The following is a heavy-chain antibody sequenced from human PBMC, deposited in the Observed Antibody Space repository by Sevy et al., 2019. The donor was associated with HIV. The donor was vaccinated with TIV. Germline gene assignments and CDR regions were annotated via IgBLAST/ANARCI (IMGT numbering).Heavy chain of an antibody. V-gene: IGHV4-59*13. CDR1: GGSISSYY. CDR2: IYYSGST. Sequence: SETLSLTCTVSGGSISSYYWSWIRQPPGKGLEWIGYIYYSGSTNYNPSLKSRVTISVDTSKNQFSLKLSSVTAADTVVYYCARDTTPLWLGDILTGYYDAGFDYWGQGTLVTVSS. CDR3: ARDTTPLWLGDILTGYYDAGFDY. D-gene: IGHD3-9*01. J-gene: IGHJ4*02.